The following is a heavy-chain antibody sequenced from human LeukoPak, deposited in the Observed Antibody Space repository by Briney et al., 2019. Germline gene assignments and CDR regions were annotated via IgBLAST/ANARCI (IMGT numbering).Heavy chain of an antibody. D-gene: IGHD3-22*01. J-gene: IGHJ4*02. CDR2: ISTYNGNI. V-gene: IGHV1-18*01. CDR3: ARVSSGYDDY. CDR1: GYTFTNNG. Sequence: GASVKVSCKASGYTFTNNGISWVRQAPGQGLEWMGWISTYNGNINYAQKFQGRVTMTTDTPTSTAYMELRSLTSDDTAVYYCARVSSGYDDYWGQGTLVIVSS.